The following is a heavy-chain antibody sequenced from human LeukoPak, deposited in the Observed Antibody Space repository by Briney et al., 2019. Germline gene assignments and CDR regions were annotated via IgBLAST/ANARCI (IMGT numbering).Heavy chain of an antibody. J-gene: IGHJ4*02. CDR3: ARLRIHAI. CDR2: INHSGST. CDR1: GGSFSGYY. D-gene: IGHD5-18*01. V-gene: IGHV4-34*01. Sequence: SETLSLTCAVYGGSFSGYYWSWIRQPPGKGLEGIGEINHSGSTNYNPSLKSRVTISVDTSKNQFSLKLSSVTAADTAVYYCARLRIHAIWGQGTLVTVSS.